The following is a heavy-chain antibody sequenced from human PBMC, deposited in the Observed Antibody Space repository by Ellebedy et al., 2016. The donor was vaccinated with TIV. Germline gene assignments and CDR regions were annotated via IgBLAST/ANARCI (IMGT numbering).Heavy chain of an antibody. CDR2: VSGSGGTT. CDR3: AKSPGFSSSSYYFDH. Sequence: GGSLRLSXAASGFTFSSYAMSWVRQAPGKGLEWVSIVSGSGGTTYYADSVKGRFTISRDNSEDTLYLQMNSVRAEDTAIYYCAKSPGFSSSSYYFDHWGQGTPVTVPT. CDR1: GFTFSSYA. D-gene: IGHD6-6*01. J-gene: IGHJ4*02. V-gene: IGHV3-23*01.